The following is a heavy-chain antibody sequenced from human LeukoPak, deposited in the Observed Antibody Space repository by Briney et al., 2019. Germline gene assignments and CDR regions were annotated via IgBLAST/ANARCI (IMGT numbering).Heavy chain of an antibody. CDR2: ISGSGGST. Sequence: SGGSLRLSCAASGFTFSSYAMSWVRQAPGKGLEWVSAISGSGGSTYYADSVKGRFTISRDNSKNTLYLQMNSLRAEDTAVYYCAKVSKGSPGSFNDYWGQGTLVTVSS. CDR3: AKVSKGSPGSFNDY. CDR1: GFTFSSYA. V-gene: IGHV3-23*01. J-gene: IGHJ4*02.